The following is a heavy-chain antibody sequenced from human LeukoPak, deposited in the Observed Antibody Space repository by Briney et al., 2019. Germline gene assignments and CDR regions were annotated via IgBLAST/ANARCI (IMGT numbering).Heavy chain of an antibody. J-gene: IGHJ4*02. Sequence: PSETLSLTCTVSGGSVSRGSYYWSWIRQPPGKGLEWIGYIYYSGSTNYNPSLESRVTISVDTSKNQFSLKLSPVTAADTAVYYCAREQSSGWVKGRFFDYWGQGTLVTVSS. CDR2: IYYSGST. CDR1: GGSVSRGSYY. D-gene: IGHD6-19*01. CDR3: AREQSSGWVKGRFFDY. V-gene: IGHV4-61*01.